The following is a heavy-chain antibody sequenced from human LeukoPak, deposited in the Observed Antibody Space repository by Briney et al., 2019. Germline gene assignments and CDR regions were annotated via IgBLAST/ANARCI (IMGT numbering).Heavy chain of an antibody. J-gene: IGHJ4*02. D-gene: IGHD3-22*01. CDR1: GFTFSSYG. V-gene: IGHV3-30*18. Sequence: GSLRLSCAASGFTFSSYGMHWVRQAPGKGLEWVAVISNDGNSNYYADSVKGRFTISRDNSKNTVSLQMNSLRAEDTAVYYCAKGPNDGRGSYYGHFDYWGQGTLVTVSS. CDR3: AKGPNDGRGSYYGHFDY. CDR2: ISNDGNSN.